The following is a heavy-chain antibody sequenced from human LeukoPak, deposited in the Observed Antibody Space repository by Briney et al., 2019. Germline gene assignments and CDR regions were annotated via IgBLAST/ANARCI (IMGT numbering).Heavy chain of an antibody. V-gene: IGHV4-59*08. CDR3: ARVLGYCSSTSCYTHLDY. Sequence: SETLSLTCTVSGGSISSYYWSWIRQPPGKGLEWIGYIYYSGSTNYNPSLKSRVTISVDTSKNQFSLKLSSVTAADTAVYYCARVLGYCSSTSCYTHLDYWGQGTLVTVSS. J-gene: IGHJ4*02. D-gene: IGHD2-2*02. CDR1: GGSISSYY. CDR2: IYYSGST.